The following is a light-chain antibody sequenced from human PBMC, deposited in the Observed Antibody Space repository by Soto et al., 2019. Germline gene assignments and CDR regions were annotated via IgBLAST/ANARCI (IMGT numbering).Light chain of an antibody. CDR3: QPYNSYST. V-gene: IGKV1-5*01. Sequence: QVTSSVFAVSATIKNKVTITFRASQSISSWLAWYQQKPGKAPKLLIYDASSLESGVPSRFSGSGSGTEFTLTISSLQPDDFATYYCQPYNSYSTFAEGTKVDI. CDR2: DAS. CDR1: QSISSW. J-gene: IGKJ1*01.